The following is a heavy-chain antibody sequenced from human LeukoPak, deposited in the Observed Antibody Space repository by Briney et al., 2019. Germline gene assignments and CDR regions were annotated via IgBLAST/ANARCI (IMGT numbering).Heavy chain of an antibody. CDR3: AALAYSRGDFDY. Sequence: EASVKVSCKASGFTFTSSAVQWVRQARGQRLEWIGWIVVGSGNTNYAQKFQERVTITRDMSTSTAYMELSSLRSEDTAVYYCAALAYSRGDFDYWGQGTLVTVSS. J-gene: IGHJ4*02. CDR1: GFTFTSSA. D-gene: IGHD2-15*01. CDR2: IVVGSGNT. V-gene: IGHV1-58*01.